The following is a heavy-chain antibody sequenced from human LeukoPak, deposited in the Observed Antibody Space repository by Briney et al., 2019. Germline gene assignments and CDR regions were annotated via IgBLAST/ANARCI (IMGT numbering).Heavy chain of an antibody. Sequence: ASVKVSCKASGYTFTSYGISWVRQAPGQGLEWMGWISAYNGNTNYAQKLQGRVTMTTDTSTSTAYMELRSLRSDDTAVYYCARVKYYYGSGHFDYWGQGTLVTVSS. CDR3: ARVKYYYGSGHFDY. CDR2: ISAYNGNT. CDR1: GYTFTSYG. D-gene: IGHD3-10*01. J-gene: IGHJ4*02. V-gene: IGHV1-18*01.